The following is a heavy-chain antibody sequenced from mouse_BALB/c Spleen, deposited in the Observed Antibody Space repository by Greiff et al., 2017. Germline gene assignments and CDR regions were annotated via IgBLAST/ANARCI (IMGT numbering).Heavy chain of an antibody. D-gene: IGHD1-1*01. Sequence: EVKLVESGGGLVQPGGSMKLSCVASGFTFSNYWMNWVRQSPEKGLEWVAEIRLKSNNYATHYAESVKGRFTISRDDSKSSVYLQMNNLRAEDTGIYYCTLYYYGSSYGYYAMDYWGQGTSVTVSA. CDR2: IRLKSNNYAT. CDR3: TLYYYGSSYGYYAMDY. J-gene: IGHJ4*01. CDR1: GFTFSNYW. V-gene: IGHV6-6*02.